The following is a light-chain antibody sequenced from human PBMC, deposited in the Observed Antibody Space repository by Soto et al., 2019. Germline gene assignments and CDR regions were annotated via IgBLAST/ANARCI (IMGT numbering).Light chain of an antibody. J-gene: IGKJ5*01. V-gene: IGKV3-15*01. CDR3: QQLNSYPHT. CDR2: GAS. CDR1: QSISSN. Sequence: EIVMTQSPATLSVSPGERGTLSCRASQSISSNLAWYQQRPGQAPRLLIYGASTRATGIPARFSGSGSGTDFTLTISSLQPEDFATYYCQQLNSYPHTFGQGTRLEI.